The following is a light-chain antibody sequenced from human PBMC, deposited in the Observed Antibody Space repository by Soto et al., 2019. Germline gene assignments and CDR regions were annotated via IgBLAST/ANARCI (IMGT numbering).Light chain of an antibody. CDR2: DVS. J-gene: IGKJ1*01. Sequence: AYLGDSVTITCWASQSITTWLAWYQQRPGKAPKLLIYDVSSLQSGVPSRFSGSVSGTEVTLTISSLKTDDGATYYCQHYNSYSEAFGQGTKVDIK. CDR3: QHYNSYSEA. V-gene: IGKV1-5*01. CDR1: QSITTW.